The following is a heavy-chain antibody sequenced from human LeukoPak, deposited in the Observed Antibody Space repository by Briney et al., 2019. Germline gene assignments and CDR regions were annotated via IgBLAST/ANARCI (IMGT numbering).Heavy chain of an antibody. V-gene: IGHV3-30*04. D-gene: IGHD1-26*01. J-gene: IGHJ4*02. CDR1: GFNFNTFS. Sequence: PGGSLRLSCAASGFNFNTFSLHWVRQAPGKGLEWVALISYDGSNKNYADSVKGRFTISRDNSKNTLSLQMSSLRTEDTAVYYCARFYANEWALPHWGQGTLVTVSS. CDR3: ARFYANEWALPH. CDR2: ISYDGSNK.